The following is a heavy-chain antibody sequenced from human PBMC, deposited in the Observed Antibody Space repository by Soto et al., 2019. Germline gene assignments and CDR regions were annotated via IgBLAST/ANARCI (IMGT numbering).Heavy chain of an antibody. Sequence: LETLSLTCAVYGGSFSGYYWSWIRQPPGKGLEWIGEINHSGSTNYNPSLKSRVTISVDTSKNQFSLQLNSVTPEDTAVYYCARDLSDIVVVPAALNWFDPWGQGTLVTVSS. J-gene: IGHJ5*02. CDR2: INHSGST. CDR3: ARDLSDIVVVPAALNWFDP. CDR1: GGSFSGYY. V-gene: IGHV4-34*01. D-gene: IGHD2-2*01.